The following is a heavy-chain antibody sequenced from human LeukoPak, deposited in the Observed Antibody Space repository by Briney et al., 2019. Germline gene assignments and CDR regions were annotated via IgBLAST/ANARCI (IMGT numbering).Heavy chain of an antibody. CDR3: ARAPYYYDSSGYYFFDI. J-gene: IGHJ3*02. CDR1: GGSISSSNW. D-gene: IGHD3-22*01. CDR2: IYHSGST. Sequence: SETLSLTCAVSGGSISSSNWWSWVRQPPGKGLEWIGEIYHSGSTNYNPSLKSRVTISIDKSKNQFFLKLSSVTAADTAVYYCARAPYYYDSSGYYFFDIWGQGTMVTVSS. V-gene: IGHV4-4*02.